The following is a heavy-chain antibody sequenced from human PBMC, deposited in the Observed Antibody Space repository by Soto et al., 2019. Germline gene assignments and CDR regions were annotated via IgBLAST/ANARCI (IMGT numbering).Heavy chain of an antibody. D-gene: IGHD1-7*01. V-gene: IGHV3-74*01. CDR2: INSDGSST. CDR1: GFTFRSYW. J-gene: IGHJ4*02. Sequence: GGSLRLSCAASGFTFRSYWMHWVRQAPGKGLVWVSHINSDGSSTNYADSVKGRFTVSRDNAKDTLYLQMNSLRAEDTAVYYCARVGGEWNYDYFDYWGQGTLVTVSS. CDR3: ARVGGEWNYDYFDY.